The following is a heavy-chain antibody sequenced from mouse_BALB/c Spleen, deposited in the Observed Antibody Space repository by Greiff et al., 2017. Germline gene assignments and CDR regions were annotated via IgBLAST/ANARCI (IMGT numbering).Heavy chain of an antibody. CDR3: AREGETARANPYAMDY. Sequence: EVQLQQSGPELVKPGASVKMSCKASGYTFTSYVMHWVKQKPGQGLEWIGYINPYNDGTKYNEKFKGKATLTSDKSSSTAYMELSSLTSEDSAVYYCAREGETARANPYAMDYGGQGTSVTVSS. V-gene: IGHV1-14*01. J-gene: IGHJ4*01. D-gene: IGHD3-2*01. CDR2: INPYNDGT. CDR1: GYTFTSYV.